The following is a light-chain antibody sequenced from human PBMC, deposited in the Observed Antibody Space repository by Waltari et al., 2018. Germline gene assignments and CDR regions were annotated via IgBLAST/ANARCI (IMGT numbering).Light chain of an antibody. J-gene: IGLJ3*02. CDR3: SSYIGSDTLV. V-gene: IGLV2-14*03. CDR1: STDVGGYNF. Sequence: QSALTQPASVSGSPGQSITISCTGTSTDVGGYNFVSWYQQHPGKVPKLMIYDVSNRPSGVSNRFAGSKSGNTASLTISGLQAEDEAEYYCSSYIGSDTLVFGGGTKLTVL. CDR2: DVS.